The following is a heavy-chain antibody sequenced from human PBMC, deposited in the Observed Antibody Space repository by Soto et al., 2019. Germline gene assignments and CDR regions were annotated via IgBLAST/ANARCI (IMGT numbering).Heavy chain of an antibody. D-gene: IGHD5-12*01. CDR2: NYYSGIX. J-gene: IGHJ5*02. CDR3: AKGYDCFDP. V-gene: IGHV4-31*01. Sequence: SETLSLTCTVSCGSISSVGYYWTWIRQHPGKCLEWIGYNYYSGIXXYNPSLKXXVTISLDTSNXQFSLXLLSVTSADTAVYYCAKGYDCFDPWCQGTLVTVSS. CDR1: CGSISSVGYY.